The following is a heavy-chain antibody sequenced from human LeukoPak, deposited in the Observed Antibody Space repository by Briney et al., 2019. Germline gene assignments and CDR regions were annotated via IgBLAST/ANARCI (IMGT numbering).Heavy chain of an antibody. CDR1: GGSFSGYY. Sequence: SETLSLTCAVYGGSFSGYYWSWIRQPPGKGLEWIGEINHSGGTNYNPSLKSRVTISVDTSKNQFSLKLSSVTAADTAVYYCARFVWSGYSRRGPGGMDVWGQGTTVTVSS. CDR3: ARFVWSGYSRRGPGGMDV. CDR2: INHSGGT. D-gene: IGHD3-3*01. V-gene: IGHV4-34*01. J-gene: IGHJ6*02.